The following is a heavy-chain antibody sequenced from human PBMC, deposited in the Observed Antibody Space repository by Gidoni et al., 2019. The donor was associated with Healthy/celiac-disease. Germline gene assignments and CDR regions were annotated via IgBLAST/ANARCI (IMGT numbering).Heavy chain of an antibody. V-gene: IGHV5-51*01. Sequence: EVQLVQSGAAVKQPGGSLTISCKGSGYSFTNDWIGWVRQMHGKVMEWMGIIYPGDSDTRNSPSFQGQVTISADKSISTAYLQWSSLKASDTAMYYCARLLTDLDAFDIWGQGTMVTVSS. D-gene: IGHD2-8*01. CDR1: GYSFTNDW. J-gene: IGHJ3*02. CDR3: ARLLTDLDAFDI. CDR2: IYPGDSDT.